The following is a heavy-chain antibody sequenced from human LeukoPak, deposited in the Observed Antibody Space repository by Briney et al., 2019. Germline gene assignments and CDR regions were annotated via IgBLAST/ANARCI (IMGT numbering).Heavy chain of an antibody. CDR1: GYTFTDYY. V-gene: IGHV1-2*02. Sequence: ASVKVSCKASGYTFTDYYMHWVRQAPGQGPKWMGWINPNSGGTNFAQKFQGRVAMTRDTSISTAYMELGSLRSDDTAVYYCARARWQLVPYFDSWGQGTLVTVSS. J-gene: IGHJ4*02. D-gene: IGHD6-6*01. CDR2: INPNSGGT. CDR3: ARARWQLVPYFDS.